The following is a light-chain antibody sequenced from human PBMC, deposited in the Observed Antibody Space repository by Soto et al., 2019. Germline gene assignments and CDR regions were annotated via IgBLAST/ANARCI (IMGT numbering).Light chain of an antibody. CDR2: DAS. V-gene: IGKV1-5*01. Sequence: DIQMTQSPATLPASVGDRVTITCRASQRVDRWLAWYQQKPGKAPKLLISDASTLESGVPSRFSGSGSVTEFTLAIASLQPDDFATYYCQQYKDYTYTFGQGTKVDIK. CDR3: QQYKDYTYT. J-gene: IGKJ1*01. CDR1: QRVDRW.